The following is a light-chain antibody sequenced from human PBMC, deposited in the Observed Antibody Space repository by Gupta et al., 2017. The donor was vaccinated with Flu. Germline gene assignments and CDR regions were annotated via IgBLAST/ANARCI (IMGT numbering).Light chain of an antibody. V-gene: IGKV1-39*01. CDR3: QQRDSAIT. J-gene: IGKJ5*01. CDR1: HTITTY. Sequence: SPSSLSASVGDRVTITCRASHTITTYVNWYRQKPGNATKLLIYGASHLPTGVPSRFSGSGSGTDCTLTISGLQPEYFAMYYCQQRDSAITFGRGTQVDMK. CDR2: GAS.